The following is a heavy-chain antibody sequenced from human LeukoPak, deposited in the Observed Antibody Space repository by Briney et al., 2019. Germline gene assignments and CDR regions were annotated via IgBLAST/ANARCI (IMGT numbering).Heavy chain of an antibody. D-gene: IGHD2-2*02. Sequence: PSETLSLTCAVSGYSISSDYYWGWIRQPRGKGLEWIGSIYHSGSTYYNPSLKSRVTISVDTSKNQFSLKLSSVTAADTAVYYCARLLPAAIDYWGRGTLVTVSS. CDR3: ARLLPAAIDY. J-gene: IGHJ4*02. CDR1: GYSISSDYY. CDR2: IYHSGST. V-gene: IGHV4-38-2*01.